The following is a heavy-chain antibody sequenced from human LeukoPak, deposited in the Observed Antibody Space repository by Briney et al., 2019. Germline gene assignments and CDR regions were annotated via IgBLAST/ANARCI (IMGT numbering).Heavy chain of an antibody. J-gene: IGHJ5*02. CDR2: IHYTGST. CDR1: GGSITSSY. Sequence: SETLSLTCTVSGGSITSSYWSWIRQSPGKGLEWIGYIHYTGSTNYNPSLKSRVTMLIDTSKNQFSLKLSSVTATDTAVYYCARGRYSAGDNWFDPWGQGTLVTVSS. V-gene: IGHV4-59*01. D-gene: IGHD3-9*01. CDR3: ARGRYSAGDNWFDP.